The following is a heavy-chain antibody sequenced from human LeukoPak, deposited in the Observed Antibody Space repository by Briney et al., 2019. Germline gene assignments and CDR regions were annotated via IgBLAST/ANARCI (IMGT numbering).Heavy chain of an antibody. Sequence: GGSLRLSCAASGFTFSSYDMHWVRQATGKGLEWVSAIGTASDTYYPGSVKGRFTISRENAKNSLYLQMNSLRAGDTAVYYCARSPNLDIVVVPAAIQGMDVWGQGTTVTVSS. V-gene: IGHV3-13*01. CDR1: GFTFSSYD. D-gene: IGHD2-2*01. CDR2: IGTASDT. CDR3: ARSPNLDIVVVPAAIQGMDV. J-gene: IGHJ6*02.